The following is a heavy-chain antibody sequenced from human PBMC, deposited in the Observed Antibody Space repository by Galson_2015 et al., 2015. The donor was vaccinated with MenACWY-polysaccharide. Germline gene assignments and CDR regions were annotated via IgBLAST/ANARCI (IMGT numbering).Heavy chain of an antibody. J-gene: IGHJ4*02. CDR1: GFTFSNAW. V-gene: IGHV3-15*01. CDR3: TTVSDYYDSSGYYQDY. CDR2: IKSKTDGGTI. Sequence: SLRLSCAASGFTFSNAWMSWVRQAPGKGLEWVGRIKSKTDGGTIDYAAPVKGRFTISRDDSKHTLYLQMNSLKTEDTAVYYCTTVSDYYDSSGYYQDYWGQGTLVTVSS. D-gene: IGHD3-22*01.